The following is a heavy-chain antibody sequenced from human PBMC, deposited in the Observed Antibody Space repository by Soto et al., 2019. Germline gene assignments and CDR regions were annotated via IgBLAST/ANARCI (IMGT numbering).Heavy chain of an antibody. J-gene: IGHJ6*03. Sequence: ASVKVSCKASGYTFTGYYMHWVRQAPGQGLEWMGWINPNSGGTNYAQKFQGWVTRTRDTSISTAYMELSRLRSDGTAVYYCARDPTRTKDYGDYVSERYMDVWGKGTTVTVSS. V-gene: IGHV1-2*04. CDR2: INPNSGGT. CDR1: GYTFTGYY. D-gene: IGHD4-17*01. CDR3: ARDPTRTKDYGDYVSERYMDV.